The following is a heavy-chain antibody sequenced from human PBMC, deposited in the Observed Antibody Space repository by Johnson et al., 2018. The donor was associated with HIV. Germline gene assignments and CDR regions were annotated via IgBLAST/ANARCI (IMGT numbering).Heavy chain of an antibody. D-gene: IGHD2-15*01. CDR1: GFTFDDYG. J-gene: IGHJ3*02. CDR2: INWNGGST. CDR3: ATGSVVVVTADGLLQLHDAFDI. Sequence: VQLVESGGGVVRPGGSLRLSCAASGFTFDDYGMSWVRQAPGKGLEWVSGINWNGGSTGSADSVKVRFTISRANAKNSLYLQMNSLRAEDTALYYCATGSVVVVTADGLLQLHDAFDIWGRGTMVTVSS. V-gene: IGHV3-20*04.